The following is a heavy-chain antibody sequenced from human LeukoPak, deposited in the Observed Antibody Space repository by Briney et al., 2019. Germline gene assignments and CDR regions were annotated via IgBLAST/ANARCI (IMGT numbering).Heavy chain of an antibody. Sequence: ASVKVSCKASGYTFTSYHMHWVRQAPGQGLEWMGIINTSGGSTTYAQKFQGRVSMTRDTSTSTVYLEVSSLRSEDTAVYYCARSQGGNTLWFDPWGQGTLVTVSS. D-gene: IGHD4-23*01. CDR3: ARSQGGNTLWFDP. V-gene: IGHV1-46*01. CDR2: INTSGGST. CDR1: GYTFTSYH. J-gene: IGHJ5*02.